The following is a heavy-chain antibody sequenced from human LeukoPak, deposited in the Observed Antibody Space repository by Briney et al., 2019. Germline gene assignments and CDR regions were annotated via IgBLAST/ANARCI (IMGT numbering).Heavy chain of an antibody. CDR2: INPNSGGT. CDR1: GYTFTGYY. V-gene: IGHV1-2*02. J-gene: IGHJ4*02. CDR3: ARAMVRGVIIALLNY. D-gene: IGHD3-10*01. Sequence: ASVKVSCKASGYTFTGYYMHWVRQAPGQGLEWMGWINPNSGGTNYAQKFQGGVTMTRDTSISTAYMELSRLRSDDTAVYYCARAMVRGVIIALLNYWGQGTLVTVSS.